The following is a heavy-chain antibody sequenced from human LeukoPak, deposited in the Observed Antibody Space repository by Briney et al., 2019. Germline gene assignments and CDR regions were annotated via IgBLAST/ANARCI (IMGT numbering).Heavy chain of an antibody. Sequence: ASVKVSCKASGYTFTGYYMHWVRQAPGQGLEWMGWINPNSGGTNYAQKSQGRVTITRDTSISTAYMELSRLRSDDTAVYYCARDLRRKNSGYDAGGYWGQGTLVTVSS. CDR3: ARDLRRKNSGYDAGGY. J-gene: IGHJ4*02. D-gene: IGHD5-12*01. V-gene: IGHV1-2*02. CDR2: INPNSGGT. CDR1: GYTFTGYY.